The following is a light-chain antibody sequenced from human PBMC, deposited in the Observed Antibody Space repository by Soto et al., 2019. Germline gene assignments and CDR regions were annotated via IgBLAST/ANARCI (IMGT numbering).Light chain of an antibody. V-gene: IGKV3-20*01. CDR1: QSVSSNY. CDR3: HQYGGSPPYT. Sequence: EIVLTQSPGTLSLSPGERATLSCRVSQSVSSNYLAWYQQKPGQAPRLLIYGASSRATGIPDRFSGSGSGTDFTITISRLEPQDFVVYYCHQYGGSPPYTFGQRTNLEI. J-gene: IGKJ2*01. CDR2: GAS.